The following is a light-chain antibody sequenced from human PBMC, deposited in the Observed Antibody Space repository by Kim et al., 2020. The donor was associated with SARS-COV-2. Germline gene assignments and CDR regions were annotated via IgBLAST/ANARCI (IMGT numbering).Light chain of an antibody. V-gene: IGKV3-15*01. J-gene: IGKJ2*01. CDR3: QRSRNWPPT. CDR1: QNIWTS. Sequence: SLSPGESASLSCRASQNIWTSVAWDQQRGGQAPRLLIVDASTRTNGAPARFSGSGSGTEFTLTITSLQPEDSAVYYCQRSRNWPPTFGQGTKLEI. CDR2: DAS.